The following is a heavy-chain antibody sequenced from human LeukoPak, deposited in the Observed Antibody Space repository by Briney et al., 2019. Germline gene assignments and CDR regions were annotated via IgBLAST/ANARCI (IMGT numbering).Heavy chain of an antibody. V-gene: IGHV4-61*01. Sequence: SETLSLTCTVSGGSISSSSYSWSWIRQPPGKGLEWIGYIYYSGSTNYNPSLKSRVTISVDTTKNQFSLKLSSVTAADTAVYYCARGGHDTTPNDYWGQGTLVTVSS. CDR1: GGSISSSSYS. CDR3: ARGGHDTTPNDY. CDR2: IYYSGST. D-gene: IGHD3-22*01. J-gene: IGHJ4*02.